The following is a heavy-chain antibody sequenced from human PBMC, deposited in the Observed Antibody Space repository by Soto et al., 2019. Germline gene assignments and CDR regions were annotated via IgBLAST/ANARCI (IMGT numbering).Heavy chain of an antibody. CDR3: ARSSRSGTTADY. CDR1: GGTFSSYT. D-gene: IGHD1-1*01. V-gene: IGHV1-69*02. J-gene: IGHJ4*02. CDR2: IIPILGIA. Sequence: QVQLVQSGAEVKKPGSSVKVSCKASGGTFSSYTISWVRQAPGQGLEWMGRIIPILGIANYAQKFQGRVTITADKSTSTAYMELSSLRSEDTAVYYCARSSRSGTTADYSGQGTLVTVSS.